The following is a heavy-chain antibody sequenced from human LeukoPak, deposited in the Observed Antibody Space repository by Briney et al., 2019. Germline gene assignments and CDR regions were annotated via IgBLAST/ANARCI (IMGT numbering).Heavy chain of an antibody. Sequence: GGSLRLTCAASGFTFSSYGMHWVRQAPGKGLEWVAFIRYDGSNKYYADSVKGRFTISRDNSKNTLYLQMNSLRAEDTAVYYCAKEGGEQLVPPYWGQGTLVTVSS. D-gene: IGHD6-6*01. CDR2: IRYDGSNK. CDR3: AKEGGEQLVPPY. V-gene: IGHV3-30*02. J-gene: IGHJ4*02. CDR1: GFTFSSYG.